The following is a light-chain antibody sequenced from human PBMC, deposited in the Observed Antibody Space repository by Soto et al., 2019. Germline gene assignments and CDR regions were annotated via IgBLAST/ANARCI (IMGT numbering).Light chain of an antibody. V-gene: IGLV2-14*01. J-gene: IGLJ2*01. CDR1: SSDIGGYDY. CDR3: TSYASGSSHVV. CDR2: DVH. Sequence: QSALTQPASVSGSPGQSITLSCTGTSSDIGGYDYVSWYQRHPGKAPKLIIYDVHNRPSGVSNRFSGSKSGNTASLTISGLQAEDEADYYCTSYASGSSHVVFGGGTNLTVL.